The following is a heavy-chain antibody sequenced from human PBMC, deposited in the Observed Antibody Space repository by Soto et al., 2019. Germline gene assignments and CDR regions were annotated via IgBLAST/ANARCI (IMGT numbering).Heavy chain of an antibody. CDR3: AKESSSSSVVGYYYGMDV. J-gene: IGHJ6*02. CDR2: ISGSGGST. Sequence: PGGSLRLSCAASGFTISSYAMSWVRQAPGKGLEWVAAISGSGGSTYYADTLYGRFTISRDNAKNTMYLQMNSLRAEDTAVYYCAKESSSSSVVGYYYGMDVWGQGTTVTVSS. CDR1: GFTISSYA. V-gene: IGHV3-23*01. D-gene: IGHD6-6*01.